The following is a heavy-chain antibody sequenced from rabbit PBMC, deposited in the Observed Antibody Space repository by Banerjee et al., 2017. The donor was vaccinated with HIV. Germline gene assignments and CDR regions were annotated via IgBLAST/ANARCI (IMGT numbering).Heavy chain of an antibody. Sequence: QEQLKETGGGLVQPEGSLTLACKASGFDISSYNIQWVRQSPGKGLEWIACIVTSTGSTWYASWVNGRFTISRSTSLNTVDLKMTSLTAADTATYFCVRGGSGLWGQGTLVTV. J-gene: IGHJ4*01. CDR2: IVTSTGST. V-gene: IGHV1S43*01. D-gene: IGHD3-1*01. CDR1: GFDISSYN. CDR3: VRGGSGL.